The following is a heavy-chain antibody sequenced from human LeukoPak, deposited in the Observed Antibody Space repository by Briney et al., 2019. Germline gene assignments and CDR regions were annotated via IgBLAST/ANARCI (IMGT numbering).Heavy chain of an antibody. CDR2: IYYSGST. Sequence: KASETLSLTCTVSGGSISSGGYYWSWIRQHPGKGLEWIGYIYYSGSTYYNPSLKSRVTISVDTSKNQFSQKLSSATAADTAVYYCARRAYCSSTSCPRSGYYYYGMDVWGQGTTVTVSS. V-gene: IGHV4-31*03. D-gene: IGHD2-2*01. J-gene: IGHJ6*02. CDR1: GGSISSGGYY. CDR3: ARRAYCSSTSCPRSGYYYYGMDV.